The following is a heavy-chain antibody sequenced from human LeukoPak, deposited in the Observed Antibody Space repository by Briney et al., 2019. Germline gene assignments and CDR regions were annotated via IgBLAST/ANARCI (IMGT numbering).Heavy chain of an antibody. CDR3: AREGKWELLGDFDY. V-gene: IGHV1-46*01. Sequence: GASVKVSCKASENTFTNYYMHWVRQAPGQGLEWLGIINPNGGRTAYAQNFQGRVTMTRDTSTTTVYLELSSLRSEDTAVYYCAREGKWELLGDFDYWGQGTLVTVSS. D-gene: IGHD1-26*01. J-gene: IGHJ4*02. CDR1: ENTFTNYY. CDR2: INPNGGRT.